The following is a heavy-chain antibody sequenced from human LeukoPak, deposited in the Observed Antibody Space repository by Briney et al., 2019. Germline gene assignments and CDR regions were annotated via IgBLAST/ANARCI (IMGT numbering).Heavy chain of an antibody. CDR2: ISASGGST. CDR1: GFTFSSYG. V-gene: IGHV3-23*01. Sequence: PGRSLRLSCAASGFTFSSYGMSWVRQAPGKGLEGVSTISASGGSTYYADSRKGRFPISRDNSKNTLYLLMSSLRAEDTAVYFYAKTSKRDIVGASFDYWGQGTLVTVSS. J-gene: IGHJ4*02. CDR3: AKTSKRDIVGASFDY. D-gene: IGHD1-26*01.